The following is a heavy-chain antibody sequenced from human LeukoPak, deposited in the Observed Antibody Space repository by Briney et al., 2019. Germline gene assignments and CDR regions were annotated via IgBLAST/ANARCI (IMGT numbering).Heavy chain of an antibody. V-gene: IGHV4-34*01. CDR1: GGSFSGYY. CDR2: INHSGST. CDR3: ARVGWDIVVVVAATNYGMDV. J-gene: IGHJ6*02. D-gene: IGHD2-15*01. Sequence: TSETLSLTCAVYGGSFSGYYWSWIRQPPGKGLEWIGEINHSGSTNYNPSLKSRVTISVDTSKNQFSLKLSSVTAADTAVYYCARVGWDIVVVVAATNYGMDVWGQGTTVTVSS.